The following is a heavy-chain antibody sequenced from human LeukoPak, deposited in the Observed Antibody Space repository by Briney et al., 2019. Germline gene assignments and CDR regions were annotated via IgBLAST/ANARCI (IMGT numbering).Heavy chain of an antibody. D-gene: IGHD6-19*01. CDR1: GYTFTSYG. J-gene: IGHJ4*02. CDR3: ARDLSSSGWFRDYYFDY. Sequence: ASVKVSCKASGYTFTSYGISWVRQAPGQGLEWMGWISAYNGNTNYAQKLQGRATMTTDTSTSTAYMELRSLRSDDTAVYYCARDLSSSGWFRDYYFDYWGQGTLVTVSS. CDR2: ISAYNGNT. V-gene: IGHV1-18*01.